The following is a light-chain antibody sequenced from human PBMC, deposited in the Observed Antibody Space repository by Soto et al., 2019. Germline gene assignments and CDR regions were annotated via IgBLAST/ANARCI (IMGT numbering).Light chain of an antibody. CDR3: QQRSNWPPIT. CDR1: QSVSSN. J-gene: IGKJ5*01. CDR2: GAS. V-gene: IGKV3-11*01. Sequence: EIVRTQSPATLSLSPGERATLSCRASQSVSSNLAWYQQKPGQAPRLLIYGASTRAAGIPDRFSGSGSGTDLTLTISSLEPEDFAVYYCQQRSNWPPITFGQGTRLEIK.